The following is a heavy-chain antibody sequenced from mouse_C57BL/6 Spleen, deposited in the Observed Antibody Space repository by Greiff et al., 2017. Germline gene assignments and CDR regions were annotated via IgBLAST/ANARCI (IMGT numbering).Heavy chain of an antibody. CDR3: ARDKAAQATRYFDV. V-gene: IGHV5-4*01. CDR2: ISDGGSYT. D-gene: IGHD3-2*02. CDR1: GFTFSSYA. J-gene: IGHJ1*03. Sequence: EVKLVESGGGLVKPGGSLKLSCAASGFTFSSYAMSWVRQTPEKRLEWVATISDGGSYTYYPDNVKGRFTISRDNAKNNLYLQMSHLKSEDTAMYYWARDKAAQATRYFDVWGTGTTVTVSS.